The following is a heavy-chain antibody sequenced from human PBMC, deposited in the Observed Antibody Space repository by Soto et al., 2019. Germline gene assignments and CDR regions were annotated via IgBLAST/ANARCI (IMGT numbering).Heavy chain of an antibody. V-gene: IGHV4-30-2*01. D-gene: IGHD5-12*01. Sequence: QLQLQESGSGLVKPSQTLSLTCAVSGGSISSGGYSWSWIRQPPGKGLEWIGYIYHSGSTYYNPCLKSRVTISVDRSMNQFSLKLSSVTAAATAVSYCAAGGGLPRYYWGQGTLVTVSS. CDR1: GGSISSGGYS. J-gene: IGHJ4*02. CDR2: IYHSGST. CDR3: AAGGGLPRYY.